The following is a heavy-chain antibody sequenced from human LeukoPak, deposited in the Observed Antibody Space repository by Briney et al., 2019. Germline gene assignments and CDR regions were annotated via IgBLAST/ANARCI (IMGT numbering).Heavy chain of an antibody. CDR3: ARIAAAGTSDYYYMDV. J-gene: IGHJ6*03. CDR1: GYSFTSYW. D-gene: IGHD6-13*01. CDR2: SYPGDSDT. Sequence: GESLKISCKGSGYSFTSYWIGWVRQMPGKGLEWMGISYPGDSDTRYSPSFQGQVTISADKSISTAYLQWSSLKASDTAMYYCARIAAAGTSDYYYMDVWGKGTTVTVSS. V-gene: IGHV5-51*01.